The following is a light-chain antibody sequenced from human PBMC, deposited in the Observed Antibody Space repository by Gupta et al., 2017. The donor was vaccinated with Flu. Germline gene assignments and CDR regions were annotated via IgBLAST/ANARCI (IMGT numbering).Light chain of an antibody. J-gene: IGKJ3*01. CDR1: QSVSRSY. CDR2: GAS. V-gene: IGKV3-20*01. Sequence: EIVLTQSPGTLSLSPGERATLSCRASQSVSRSYLAWYQYKPGQAPRLLIYGASTRATGIPDRFSGSGSGTVFTLTIGRLEPEDFAVYFCQHEVTSPLDFGHGTKVEIK. CDR3: QHEVTSPLD.